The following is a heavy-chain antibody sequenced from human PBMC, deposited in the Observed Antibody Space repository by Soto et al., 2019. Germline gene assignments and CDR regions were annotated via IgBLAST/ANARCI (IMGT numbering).Heavy chain of an antibody. CDR1: GFTFGTYT. CDR2: NGTTSSYI. V-gene: IGHV3-21*01. CDR3: ARVMCGDCSTYYYYSMDV. J-gene: IGHJ6*02. Sequence: EVQLVEYGGGLVKPGGSLRLSCAASGFTFGTYTMNWVRQAPGKGLEWVSSNGTTSSYIYYADSVRGRFTISRDNARDSLYLQMSSLRAEDTAVYYCARVMCGDCSTYYYYSMDVWGQGTTVTVSS. D-gene: IGHD2-21*02.